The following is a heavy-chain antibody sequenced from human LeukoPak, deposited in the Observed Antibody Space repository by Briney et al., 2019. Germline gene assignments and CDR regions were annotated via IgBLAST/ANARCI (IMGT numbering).Heavy chain of an antibody. CDR1: GYTFTGYY. D-gene: IGHD1-26*01. Sequence: GASVKVSCKTSGYTFTGYYMHWVRQAPGQGLEWMGWISAYNGNTNYAQKLQGRVTMTTDTSTSTAYMELRSLRSDDTAVYYCARILEWELLGFDYWGQGTLVTVSS. V-gene: IGHV1-18*04. CDR2: ISAYNGNT. J-gene: IGHJ4*02. CDR3: ARILEWELLGFDY.